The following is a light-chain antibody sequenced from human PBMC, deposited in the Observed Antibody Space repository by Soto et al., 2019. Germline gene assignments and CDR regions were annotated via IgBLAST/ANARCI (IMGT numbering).Light chain of an antibody. Sequence: EIVLTQAPGTLSLSPGEIATLSCSASQSVSSSYLAWYQQRPGQAPRLLIYGASTRDTGIPARFSGSESGTEFTLTISNLQSEDAAVYFCQQYNDWPRTFGQGTRLEIK. V-gene: IGKV3D-15*01. CDR2: GAS. CDR1: QSVSSSY. CDR3: QQYNDWPRT. J-gene: IGKJ5*01.